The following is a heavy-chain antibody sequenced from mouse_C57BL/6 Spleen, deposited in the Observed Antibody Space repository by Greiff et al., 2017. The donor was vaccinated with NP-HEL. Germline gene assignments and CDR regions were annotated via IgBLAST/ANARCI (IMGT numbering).Heavy chain of an antibody. J-gene: IGHJ3*01. CDR3: TRSTMAYEGFAY. Sequence: EVKLMESGGGLVQPGGSMKLSCVASGFTFSNYWMNWVRQSPEKGLEWVAQIRLKSDNYATHYAESVKGRFTISRDDSKSSVYLQMNNLRAEDTGIYYCTRSTMAYEGFAYWGQGTLVTVSA. CDR2: IRLKSDNYAT. D-gene: IGHD2-1*01. V-gene: IGHV6-3*01. CDR1: GFTFSNYW.